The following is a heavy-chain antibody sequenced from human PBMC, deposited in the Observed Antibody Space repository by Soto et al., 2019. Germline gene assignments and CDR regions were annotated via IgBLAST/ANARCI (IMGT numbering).Heavy chain of an antibody. V-gene: IGHV1-69*01. J-gene: IGHJ4*02. D-gene: IGHD6-19*01. CDR2: IIPIFGTA. Sequence: QVQLVQSGAEVKKPGSSVKVSCKASGGTFSSYAISWVRQAPGQGLEWMGGIIPIFGTANYAQKFQGRVTITADESTSTADMELRSLRSEDTAVYYWAREQGGASSGPGGYWGQGTLVTVSS. CDR1: GGTFSSYA. CDR3: AREQGGASSGPGGY.